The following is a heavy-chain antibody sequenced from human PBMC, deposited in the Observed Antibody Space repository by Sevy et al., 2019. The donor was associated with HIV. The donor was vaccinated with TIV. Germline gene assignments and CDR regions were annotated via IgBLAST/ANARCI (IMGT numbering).Heavy chain of an antibody. CDR3: AGDLGVYDFWSGYSSSPYYYYGMDV. Sequence: ASVKVSCKASGGTFSSYAISWVRQTPGQGLEWMGGIIPIFGTANYAQKFQGRVTITADESTSTAYMELSSLRSEDTAVYYCAGDLGVYDFWSGYSSSPYYYYGMDVWGQGTTVTVSS. J-gene: IGHJ6*02. CDR1: GGTFSSYA. V-gene: IGHV1-69*13. CDR2: IIPIFGTA. D-gene: IGHD3-3*01.